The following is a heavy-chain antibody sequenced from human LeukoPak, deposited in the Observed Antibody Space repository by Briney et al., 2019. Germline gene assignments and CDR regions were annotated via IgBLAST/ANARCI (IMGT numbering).Heavy chain of an antibody. CDR3: AKVRYSYGYVRY. D-gene: IGHD5-18*01. Sequence: GASVKVSCKASGYTFSSYAMSWVRQAPGKGLEWVSAISGSGGSTYYADSVKGRFTISRDNSKNTLYLQMNSLRAEDTAVYYCAKVRYSYGYVRYWGQGTLVTVPS. CDR1: GYTFSSYA. V-gene: IGHV3-23*01. CDR2: ISGSGGST. J-gene: IGHJ4*02.